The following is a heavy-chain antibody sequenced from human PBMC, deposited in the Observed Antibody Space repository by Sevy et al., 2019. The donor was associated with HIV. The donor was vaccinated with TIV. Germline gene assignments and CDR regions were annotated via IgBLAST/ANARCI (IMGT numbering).Heavy chain of an antibody. CDR3: ARREGLYFGY. J-gene: IGHJ4*02. V-gene: IGHV4-61*01. D-gene: IGHD2-2*02. CDR2: IYYSGST. Sequence: SETLSLTCTVSGGSVSSGSYYWSWIRQPPGKGLEWIGYIYYSGSTNYNPSLKSRVTISVDTSKNQFSRKLSSVTAADTAVYYCARREGLYFGYWGQGTLVTVSS. CDR1: GGSVSSGSYY.